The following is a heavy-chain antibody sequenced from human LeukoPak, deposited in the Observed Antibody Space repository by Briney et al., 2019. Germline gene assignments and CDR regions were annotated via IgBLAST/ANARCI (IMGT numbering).Heavy chain of an antibody. CDR3: ARGPARYFDWLLYPPDY. CDR1: GGSISSYY. Sequence: PSETLSLTCTVSGGSISSYYWSWVRQPPGKGLEWIGFVYYTGSTNYSPSLKSRVTISVDTSKNQFSLKLSSVTAADTAVYYCARGPARYFDWLLYPPDYWGQGTLVTVSS. V-gene: IGHV4-59*08. CDR2: VYYTGST. D-gene: IGHD3-9*01. J-gene: IGHJ4*02.